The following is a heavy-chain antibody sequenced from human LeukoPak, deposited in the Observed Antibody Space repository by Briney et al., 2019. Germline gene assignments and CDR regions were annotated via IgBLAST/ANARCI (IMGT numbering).Heavy chain of an antibody. Sequence: SGPALVKPTQTLTLTCTFSGFSLSTSGMRVSWIRQPPGKALEWPSRIDWDDDKLYSTSLKTRLTISKDTSKNPVVVTMTNMDPVDTVTYYCARNWGSGWFDPWGQGTLVTVSS. V-gene: IGHV2-70*04. CDR2: IDWDDDK. CDR3: ARNWGSGWFDP. J-gene: IGHJ5*02. D-gene: IGHD7-27*01. CDR1: GFSLSTSGMR.